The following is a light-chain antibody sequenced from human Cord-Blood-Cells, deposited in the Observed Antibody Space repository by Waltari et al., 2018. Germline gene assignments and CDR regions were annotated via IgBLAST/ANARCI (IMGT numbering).Light chain of an antibody. CDR3: SSYTSSSTVV. J-gene: IGLJ2*01. V-gene: IGLV2-14*01. Sequence: QSALPQPASVSGSPGQSITISCTGTSSDVGGFNYASWYQQHPGKAPKLMIYEVSNRPSGVSNRFSGSKSGNTASLTISGLQAEDEADYYCSSYTSSSTVVFGGGTKLTVL. CDR1: SSDVGGFNY. CDR2: EVS.